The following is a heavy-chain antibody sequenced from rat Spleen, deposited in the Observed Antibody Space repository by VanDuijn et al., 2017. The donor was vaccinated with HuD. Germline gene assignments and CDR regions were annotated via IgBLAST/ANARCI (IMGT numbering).Heavy chain of an antibody. CDR2: IIYDGSKT. CDR1: GFTFSSFP. Sequence: EVQLMESGGGLVQPGRSLKLSCAASGFTFSSFPMAWVRQAPKKGLEWVATIIYDGSKTYYRDSVKGRFTISRDNAESTLYLQMDSLRSEATATYYCVRQDTSGYSNWFAYWGQGALVTVSS. V-gene: IGHV5-7*01. D-gene: IGHD4-3*01. CDR3: VRQDTSGYSNWFAY. J-gene: IGHJ3*01.